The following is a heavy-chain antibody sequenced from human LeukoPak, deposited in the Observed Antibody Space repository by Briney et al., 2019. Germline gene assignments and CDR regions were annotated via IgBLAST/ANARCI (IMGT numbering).Heavy chain of an antibody. CDR3: AAVGEDSGSYSSFDY. D-gene: IGHD1-26*01. V-gene: IGHV1-58*02. CDR2: IVVGSGNT. Sequence: ATSVRVSCKASGFTFTSSAMQWVRQARGQRLEWIGWIVVGSGNTNYAQKFQERVTITRDMSTSTAYMELSSLRSEDTAVYYCAAVGEDSGSYSSFDYWGQGTLVTVSS. CDR1: GFTFTSSA. J-gene: IGHJ4*02.